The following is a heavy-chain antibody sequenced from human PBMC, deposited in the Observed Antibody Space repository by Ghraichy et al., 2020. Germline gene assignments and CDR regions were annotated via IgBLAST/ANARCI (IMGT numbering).Heavy chain of an antibody. CDR2: IWYDGSNK. Sequence: GGSLRLSCAASGFTFSSYGMHWVRQAPGKGLEWVAVIWYDGSNKYYADSVKGRFTISRDNSKNTLYLQMNSLRAEDTAVYYCAREGGAAAVPYYYYGMDVWGQGTTVTVSS. V-gene: IGHV3-33*01. J-gene: IGHJ6*02. D-gene: IGHD6-13*01. CDR1: GFTFSSYG. CDR3: AREGGAAAVPYYYYGMDV.